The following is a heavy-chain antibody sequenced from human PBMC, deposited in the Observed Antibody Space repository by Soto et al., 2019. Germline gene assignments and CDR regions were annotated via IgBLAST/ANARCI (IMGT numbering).Heavy chain of an antibody. V-gene: IGHV3-30*18. CDR3: ANTAVAGTYYYYYYGMDV. Sequence: PAASLRLSCAASGFTFSSYGLHWVRQAPGKGLEWVAVISYDGSNKYYADSVKGRFTISRDNSKNTLYLQMNSLRAEDTAVYYCANTAVAGTYYYYYYGMDVWGQGTTVTVSS. J-gene: IGHJ6*02. CDR1: GFTFSSYG. D-gene: IGHD6-19*01. CDR2: ISYDGSNK.